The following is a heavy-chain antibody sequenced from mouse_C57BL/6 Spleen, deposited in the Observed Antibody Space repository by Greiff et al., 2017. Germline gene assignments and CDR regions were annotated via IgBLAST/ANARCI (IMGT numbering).Heavy chain of an antibody. CDR3: ARDGNYGSSWWYFDV. Sequence: VQLKESGPGMVKPSQSLSLTCTVTGYSITSGYDWHWIRHFPGNKLEWMGYISYSGSTNYNPSLKSRISITHDTSKNHFFLKLNSVTTEDTATYYCARDGNYGSSWWYFDVWGTGTTVTVSS. J-gene: IGHJ1*03. CDR2: ISYSGST. V-gene: IGHV3-1*01. D-gene: IGHD1-1*01. CDR1: GYSITSGYD.